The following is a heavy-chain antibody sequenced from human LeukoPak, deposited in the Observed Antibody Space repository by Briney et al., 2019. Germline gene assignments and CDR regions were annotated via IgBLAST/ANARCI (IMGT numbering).Heavy chain of an antibody. CDR2: IYYSGST. D-gene: IGHD6-13*01. J-gene: IGHJ2*01. V-gene: IGHV4-31*03. CDR3: ARAQDNSSWQPRDWYFDL. Sequence: PSQTLSLTCTVSGGSISSGGYYWSWIRQHPGKGLEWIGYIYYSGSTYYNPSLKSRVIISVDTSKNQFSLKLSSVTAADTAVYYCARAQDNSSWQPRDWYFDLWGRGTLVTVSS. CDR1: GGSISSGGYY.